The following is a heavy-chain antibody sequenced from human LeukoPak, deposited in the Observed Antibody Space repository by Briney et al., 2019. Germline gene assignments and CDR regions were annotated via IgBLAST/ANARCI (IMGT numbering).Heavy chain of an antibody. V-gene: IGHV3-64*01. CDR3: ARVGLYGDYDAGAFDI. D-gene: IGHD4-17*01. CDR2: ISSNGGST. Sequence: PGGALRLSFAASGFTFSSYAMHWGRQAPGKGLEYGSAISSNGGSTYYANSLKGRFNISRDNSKNTLYLEMGRLRAEDMAVYYCARVGLYGDYDAGAFDIWGQGTMVTVSS. CDR1: GFTFSSYA. J-gene: IGHJ3*02.